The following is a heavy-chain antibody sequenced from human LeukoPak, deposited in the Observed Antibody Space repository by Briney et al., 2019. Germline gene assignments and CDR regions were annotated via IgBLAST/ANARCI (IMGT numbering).Heavy chain of an antibody. CDR2: IYYSGST. J-gene: IGHJ3*02. Sequence: SETLSLTCTVSGGSISSSYYYWGWIRQPPGKGLEWIGSIYYSGSTYYNPSLRSRVTISVDTSKNQFSLKLSSVTAADTAVYYCARHLIAVAGTGSVFDIWGQGTTVTVSS. CDR3: ARHLIAVAGTGSVFDI. V-gene: IGHV4-39*01. CDR1: GGSISSSYYY. D-gene: IGHD6-19*01.